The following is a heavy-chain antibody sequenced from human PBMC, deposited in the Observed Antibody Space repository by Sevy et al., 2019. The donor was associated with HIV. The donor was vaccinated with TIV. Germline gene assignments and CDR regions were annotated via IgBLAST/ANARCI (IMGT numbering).Heavy chain of an antibody. Sequence: GGSLRLSCAASGFTFSDYYMNWVRQAPGKGLEWVSSIGGRRSYIHYADSVRGRFTISRDNAKNSLYLQMNSLRAEDTDVYFCASDGGCSSTSCILCFDSWGQGALVTVSS. CDR1: GFTFSDYY. V-gene: IGHV3-21*06. D-gene: IGHD2-2*01. CDR3: ASDGGCSSTSCILCFDS. J-gene: IGHJ4*02. CDR2: IGGRRSYI.